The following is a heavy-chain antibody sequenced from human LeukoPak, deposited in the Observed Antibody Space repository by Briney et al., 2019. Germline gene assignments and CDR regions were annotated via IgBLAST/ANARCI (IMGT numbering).Heavy chain of an antibody. CDR2: INPNSGGT. V-gene: IGHV1-2*06. D-gene: IGHD6-13*01. CDR3: ATGPAGTYYYYGMDV. CDR1: GYTFTSYD. Sequence: ASVKVSCKASGYTFTSYDINWVRQATGQGLEWMGRINPNSGGTNYAQKFQGRVTMTRDTSISTAYMELSRLRSDDTAVYYCATGPAGTYYYYGMDVWGQGTTVTVSS. J-gene: IGHJ6*02.